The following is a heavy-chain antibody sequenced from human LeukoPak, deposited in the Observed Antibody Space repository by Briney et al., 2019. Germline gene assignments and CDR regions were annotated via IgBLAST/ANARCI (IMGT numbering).Heavy chain of an antibody. J-gene: IGHJ4*02. CDR3: AGHGYASGGGYYDY. D-gene: IGHD3-10*01. CDR1: GGSISGYY. CDR2: IYHSGST. Sequence: SSETLSLTCTVSGGSISGYYWSWIRQPPGKGLEWIGYIYHSGSTNYSPSLKSRVTISVDMSKNHFSLRLSSVTAADTAVYYCAGHGYASGGGYYDYWGQGTLVTVSS. V-gene: IGHV4-59*08.